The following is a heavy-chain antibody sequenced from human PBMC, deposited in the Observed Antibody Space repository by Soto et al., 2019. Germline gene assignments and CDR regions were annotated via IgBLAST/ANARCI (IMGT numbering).Heavy chain of an antibody. D-gene: IGHD4-17*01. V-gene: IGHV3-30*18. J-gene: IGHJ4*02. CDR3: AQVLRSTVTPPDDY. Sequence: QVQLVESGGGVVQPGRSLRLSCVGSGFIFGSYGMHWVRQAPGKGLEWVAVISYDGTNKYYPDSVKGRFTISRDNFKNTLWLQMNRLRAADTAVYYCAQVLRSTVTPPDDYWGEGTLVTVAS. CDR1: GFIFGSYG. CDR2: ISYDGTNK.